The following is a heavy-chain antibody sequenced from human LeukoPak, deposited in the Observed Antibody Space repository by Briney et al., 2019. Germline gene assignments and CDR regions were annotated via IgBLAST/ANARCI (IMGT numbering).Heavy chain of an antibody. Sequence: SATLSLTCTVSGYSITSGYYWGWIRQPPGKGLEWIGSIYHSGSTYYNPSLKSRVTISVDTSKNQFSLKLSTVTAADTAVYYFARQEVVPAALDYWGQGTLVTVSS. CDR3: ARQEVVPAALDY. CDR1: GYSITSGYY. CDR2: IYHSGST. V-gene: IGHV4-38-2*02. J-gene: IGHJ4*02. D-gene: IGHD2-2*01.